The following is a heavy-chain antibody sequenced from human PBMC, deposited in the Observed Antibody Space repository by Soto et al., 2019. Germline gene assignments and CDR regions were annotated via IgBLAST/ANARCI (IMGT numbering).Heavy chain of an antibody. CDR1: GGSISSGGYY. CDR2: IYYSGST. V-gene: IGHV4-31*03. D-gene: IGHD5-18*01. CDR3: ARARLPSLSPSRIQLWFKGEYYFDY. Sequence: QVQLQESGPGLVKPSQTLSLTCTVSGGSISSGGYYWSWIRQHPGKGLEWIGYIYYSGSTYYNPSLKSRVTISVDTSKNQFSLKLSSVTAADTAVYYCARARLPSLSPSRIQLWFKGEYYFDYWGQGTLVTVSS. J-gene: IGHJ4*02.